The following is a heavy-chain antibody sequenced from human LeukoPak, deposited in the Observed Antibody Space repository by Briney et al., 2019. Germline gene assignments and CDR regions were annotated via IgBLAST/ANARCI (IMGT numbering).Heavy chain of an antibody. CDR3: AKDDLYCSGSSCFDY. D-gene: IGHD2-15*01. Sequence: GGSLRLSCAASGFTVSSNYMSWVRQAPGKGLEWVSGISDSGGSTYYADSMKGRFTISRDNSKNTLYLQVNSLRAEDTAVYYCAKDDLYCSGSSCFDYWGQGTLVTVSS. V-gene: IGHV3-23*01. J-gene: IGHJ4*02. CDR2: ISDSGGST. CDR1: GFTVSSNY.